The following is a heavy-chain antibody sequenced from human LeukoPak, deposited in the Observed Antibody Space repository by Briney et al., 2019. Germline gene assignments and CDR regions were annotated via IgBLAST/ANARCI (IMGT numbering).Heavy chain of an antibody. J-gene: IGHJ4*02. Sequence: GASVTVSCKASGYTFTSYYMHWVRQAPGQGLEWMGRINPNSGGTNYAQEFQGRVTMTRDTSISTAYMELSRLTSDDTAVYYCAKDSSSSGGDWGQGTLVTVSS. CDR3: AKDSSSSGGD. CDR1: GYTFTSYY. D-gene: IGHD6-6*01. CDR2: INPNSGGT. V-gene: IGHV1-2*06.